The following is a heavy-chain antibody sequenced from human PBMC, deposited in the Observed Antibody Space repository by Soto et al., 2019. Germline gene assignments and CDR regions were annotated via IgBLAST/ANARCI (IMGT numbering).Heavy chain of an antibody. D-gene: IGHD3-10*01. J-gene: IGHJ4*02. Sequence: QVELHQSGPGLVKPSQTLSVTCTISGDSVSSNSASWHFIRQSPSRGLEWLGRTYRRSGWISEYAVSVKGRIAINADTSKNQFSLYLDSTTPEDTAMYFCARDDRGYYFDYWGQGTLVTVSS. CDR1: GDSVSSNSAS. CDR3: ARDDRGYYFDY. V-gene: IGHV6-1*01. CDR2: TYRRSGWIS.